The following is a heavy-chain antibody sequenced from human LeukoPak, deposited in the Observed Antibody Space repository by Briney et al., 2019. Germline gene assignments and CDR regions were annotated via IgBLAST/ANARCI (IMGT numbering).Heavy chain of an antibody. D-gene: IGHD2-2*01. J-gene: IGHJ4*02. CDR3: ARGGKLGYCSSTSCPYYFDY. CDR1: GGTFSSYA. V-gene: IGHV1-69*13. Sequence: GASVKVSCKASGGTFSSYAISWVRQAPGQGLEWMGGIIPIFGTANYAQKFQGRVTITADESTSTAYMELSSLRSEDTAVYYCARGGKLGYCSSTSCPYYFDYWGQGTLVTVSP. CDR2: IIPIFGTA.